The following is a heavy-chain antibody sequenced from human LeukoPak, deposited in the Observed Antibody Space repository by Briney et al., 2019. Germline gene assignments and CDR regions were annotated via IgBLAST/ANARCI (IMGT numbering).Heavy chain of an antibody. Sequence: SETVSLTCAVYGGSFSGYYWSWIRQPPGKGLEWIGEINHSGSTNYNPSLKSRVTISVDTSKNQFSLKLSSVTAADTAVYYCARGRRYSSSWHKVGYYFDYWGQGTLVTVSS. D-gene: IGHD6-13*01. J-gene: IGHJ4*02. CDR1: GGSFSGYY. CDR2: INHSGST. V-gene: IGHV4-34*01. CDR3: ARGRRYSSSWHKVGYYFDY.